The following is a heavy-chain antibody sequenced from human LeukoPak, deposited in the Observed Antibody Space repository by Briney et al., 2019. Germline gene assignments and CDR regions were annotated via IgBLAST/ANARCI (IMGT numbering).Heavy chain of an antibody. Sequence: PSETLSLTCTVSDFSITTSYFCCVFRPPPGEGLWLISTVFRLQTVRTFNNPSLGSTVTLSLDPSHNQFSLNLTSVTAADTALYFCARVLHAPYLIDSWGQGTLVTVSS. V-gene: IGHV4-38-2*02. D-gene: IGHD2-8*01. CDR1: DFSITTSYF. CDR3: ARVLHAPYLIDS. J-gene: IGHJ4*02. CDR2: VFRLQTVRT.